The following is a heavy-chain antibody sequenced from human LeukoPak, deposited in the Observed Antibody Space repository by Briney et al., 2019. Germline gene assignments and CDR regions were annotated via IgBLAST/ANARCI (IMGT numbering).Heavy chain of an antibody. Sequence: SETLSLTCTVSGGSISSYYWSWIRQPPGKGLEWIGYIYYSGSTNYNPSLKSRVTISVDTSKNQFSLKLSSVTAADTAVYYCARERGGDWETWAFGYWGQGTLVTVSS. V-gene: IGHV4-59*01. CDR3: ARERGGDWETWAFGY. CDR1: GGSISSYY. CDR2: IYYSGST. J-gene: IGHJ4*02. D-gene: IGHD2-21*02.